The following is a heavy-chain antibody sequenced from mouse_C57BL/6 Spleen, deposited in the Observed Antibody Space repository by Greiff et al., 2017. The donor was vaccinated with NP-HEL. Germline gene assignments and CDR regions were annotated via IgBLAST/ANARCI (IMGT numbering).Heavy chain of an antibody. CDR1: GYTFTSYW. D-gene: IGHD1-1*01. V-gene: IGHV1-72*01. J-gene: IGHJ4*01. CDR2: IDPNSGGT. Sequence: QVQLQQSGAELVKPGASVKLSCKASGYTFTSYWMHWVKQRPGRGLEWIGRIDPNSGGTKYNEKFKSKATLTVDKPSSTAYMQLSSLTSEDSAVYYCAITTVVGPYYYAMDYWGQGTSVTVSS. CDR3: AITTVVGPYYYAMDY.